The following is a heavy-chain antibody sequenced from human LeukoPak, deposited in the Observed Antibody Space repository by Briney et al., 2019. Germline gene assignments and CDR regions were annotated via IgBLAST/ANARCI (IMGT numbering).Heavy chain of an antibody. V-gene: IGHV3-48*03. D-gene: IGHD3-22*01. CDR1: GFTFSTYE. CDR3: AREGGVNYYDLDYFDY. J-gene: IGHJ4*02. CDR2: ISSSGGTI. Sequence: GGSLRLSCVGSGFTFSTYEMTWVRQAPGKGLGWFSYISSSGGTIYYADSVKGRFTISRDNAKNSLYLQMNSLRAEDTAVYYCAREGGVNYYDLDYFDYWGQGTLITVSS.